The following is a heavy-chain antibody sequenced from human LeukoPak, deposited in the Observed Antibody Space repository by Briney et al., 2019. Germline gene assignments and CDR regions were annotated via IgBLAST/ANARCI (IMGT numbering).Heavy chain of an antibody. J-gene: IGHJ4*02. D-gene: IGHD3-22*01. Sequence: GGSLRLSCAASGFTFSSYEMNWVRQGPGKGLEWVSYISSSGSTIYYADSVKGRFTISRDNAKNSLYLQMNSLRAEDTAAYYCARAAIYYDSSGYYYEGGSFDYWGQGTLVTVSS. V-gene: IGHV3-48*03. CDR1: GFTFSSYE. CDR2: ISSSGSTI. CDR3: ARAAIYYDSSGYYYEGGSFDY.